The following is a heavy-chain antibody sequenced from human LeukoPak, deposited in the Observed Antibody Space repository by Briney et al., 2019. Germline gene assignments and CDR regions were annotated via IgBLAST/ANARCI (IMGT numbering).Heavy chain of an antibody. CDR3: AKGVTTGY. V-gene: IGHV3-30*18. Sequence: GGSLRPSCAASGFTFSSYGMHWVRQALGKGLEWVAVISYDGSNKYYADSVKGRFTISRDNSKNTLYLQMNSLRAEDTAVYYCAKGVTTGYWGQGTLVTVSS. CDR1: GFTFSSYG. J-gene: IGHJ4*02. D-gene: IGHD4-17*01. CDR2: ISYDGSNK.